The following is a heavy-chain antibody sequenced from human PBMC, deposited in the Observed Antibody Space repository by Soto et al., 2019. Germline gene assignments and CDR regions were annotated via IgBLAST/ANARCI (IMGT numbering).Heavy chain of an antibody. D-gene: IGHD2-8*01. Sequence: QVQLVQSGAEVKKPGASVKVSCKASGYTFTSYGISWVRQAPGQGRGWMGWISACNGNTNYAQKLQGKVTMTTDTAKSTASMELRIMRSDDTAVYYCARGGKCWPNGVCSFYGMAVWGEGTTVTVSS. J-gene: IGHJ6*02. V-gene: IGHV1-18*01. CDR2: ISACNGNT. CDR3: ARGGKCWPNGVCSFYGMAV. CDR1: GYTFTSYG.